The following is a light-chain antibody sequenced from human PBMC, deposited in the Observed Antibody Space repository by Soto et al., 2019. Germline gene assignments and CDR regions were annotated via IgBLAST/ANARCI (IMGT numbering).Light chain of an antibody. J-gene: IGKJ1*01. Sequence: ASVGDRVTITCRASQSFSTYLAWYQQKPGKVPKLLISGISTLQSGVPSRFSGSGSGTEFTLTISSMQPDDFATYYCQQYNSYSFGQGTKVDIK. CDR1: QSFSTY. CDR3: QQYNSYS. CDR2: GIS. V-gene: IGKV1-5*01.